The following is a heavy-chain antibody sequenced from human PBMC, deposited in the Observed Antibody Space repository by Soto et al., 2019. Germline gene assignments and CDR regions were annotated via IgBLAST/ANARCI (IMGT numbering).Heavy chain of an antibody. CDR1: GSTVSNNY. D-gene: IGHD6-13*01. CDR2: IYSGGTT. V-gene: IGHV3-53*01. Sequence: GGSLRLSCAASGSTVSNNYMRWVRQAPGKGLEWVSLIYSGGTTHYADSVKGRFTISRDNSKNTLYLQMNSLRVEDTAVYYCARDPPGIVASGAGGWGQGTLVTVSS. J-gene: IGHJ4*02. CDR3: ARDPPGIVASGAGG.